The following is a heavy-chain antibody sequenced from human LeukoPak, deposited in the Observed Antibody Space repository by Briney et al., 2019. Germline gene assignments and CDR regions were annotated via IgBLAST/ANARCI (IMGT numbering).Heavy chain of an antibody. CDR2: IYAGGNT. J-gene: IGHJ4*02. CDR3: AKPLSG. Sequence: GGSLRLSCAASGFIVSSIYMNWVRQAPGKGLEWVSVIYAGGNTYYADSAKGRFTISRDNSKNTLYLQMNSLRAEDTAVYYCAKPLSGWGQGTLVTVSS. D-gene: IGHD1-26*01. V-gene: IGHV3-53*01. CDR1: GFIVSSIY.